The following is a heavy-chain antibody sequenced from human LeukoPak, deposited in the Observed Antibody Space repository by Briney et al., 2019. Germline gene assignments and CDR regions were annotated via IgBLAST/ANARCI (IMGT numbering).Heavy chain of an antibody. V-gene: IGHV4-61*02. CDR2: IYTSGST. Sequence: SETLSLTCTVSGGSINSDSYYWSWIRQPAGKGLEWIGRIYTSGSTNYNPSLKSRVTISVDMSKNQFSLKLSSLTAADTAVYYCARLGGEWELPRFDYWGQGSLVTVSS. J-gene: IGHJ4*02. CDR3: ARLGGEWELPRFDY. CDR1: GGSINSDSYY. D-gene: IGHD4-23*01.